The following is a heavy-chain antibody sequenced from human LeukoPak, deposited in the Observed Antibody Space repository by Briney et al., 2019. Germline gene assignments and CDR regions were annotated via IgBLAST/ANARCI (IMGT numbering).Heavy chain of an antibody. CDR1: GDSISIGSYY. Sequence: SQTLSLTCTVSGDSISIGSYYWSWIRQPPGKGLEWIGYIYYSGSTNYNPSLKSRVTISVDTSKNQFSLKLSSVTAADTAVYYCARAEFGSGDSYFDYWGQGTLVTVSS. V-gene: IGHV4-61*01. D-gene: IGHD6-19*01. J-gene: IGHJ4*02. CDR3: ARAEFGSGDSYFDY. CDR2: IYYSGST.